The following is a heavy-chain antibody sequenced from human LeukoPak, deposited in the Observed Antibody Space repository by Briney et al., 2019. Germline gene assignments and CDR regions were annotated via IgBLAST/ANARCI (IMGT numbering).Heavy chain of an antibody. J-gene: IGHJ6*02. CDR3: AGVRYYDILTGYLHTGDYYGMDV. CDR2: INTNTGNP. D-gene: IGHD3-9*01. CDR1: GYTFTSYA. Sequence: ASVKVSCKASGYTFTSYAMNWVRQAPGQGLEWMGWINTNTGNPTYAQGFTGRFVFSLDTSVSTAYLQISSLKAEDTAVYYCAGVRYYDILTGYLHTGDYYGMDVWGQGTTVTVSS. V-gene: IGHV7-4-1*02.